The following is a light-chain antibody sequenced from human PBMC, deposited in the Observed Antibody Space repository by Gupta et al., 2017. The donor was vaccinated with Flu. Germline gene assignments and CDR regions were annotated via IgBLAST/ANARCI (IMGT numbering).Light chain of an antibody. V-gene: IGLV3-21*01. CDR1: NIGSDS. Sequence: GQTDRSAGGGNNIGSDSVHWYQQKPGQAPVLVIHDDDGRRSGIPERFSGSNSGNAATLTIRRVEAGDEGDYYCQVWDTAADNWVFGAGTKRTVV. J-gene: IGLJ3*02. CDR2: DDD. CDR3: QVWDTAADNWV.